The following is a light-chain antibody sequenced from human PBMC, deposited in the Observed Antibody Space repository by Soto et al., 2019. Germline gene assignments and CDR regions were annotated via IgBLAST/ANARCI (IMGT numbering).Light chain of an antibody. Sequence: EIVMTQSPATLSVSPGETATLSCRASQSVSSNLAWYQHKPGQAPSLLIYGASSRATGIPARFSGSGSGTEFTLTIFRLQSEDFAVYYCQQYENWPRTFGQGTKVDIK. CDR1: QSVSSN. CDR2: GAS. J-gene: IGKJ1*01. CDR3: QQYENWPRT. V-gene: IGKV3-15*01.